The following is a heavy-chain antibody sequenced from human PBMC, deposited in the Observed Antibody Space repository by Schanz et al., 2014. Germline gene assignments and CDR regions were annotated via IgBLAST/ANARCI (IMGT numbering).Heavy chain of an antibody. V-gene: IGHV1-18*01. D-gene: IGHD3-3*01. Sequence: NLQGRVTMTTDTSTSTVYMELRSLRSDDTAVYYCARSAGRDFSSGYYTRFDYWGQGTLVTVSS. J-gene: IGHJ4*02. CDR3: ARSAGRDFSSGYYTRFDY.